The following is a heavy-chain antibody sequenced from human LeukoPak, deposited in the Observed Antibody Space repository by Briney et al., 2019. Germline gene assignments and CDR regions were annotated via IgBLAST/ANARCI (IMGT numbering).Heavy chain of an antibody. CDR2: IYYSGST. J-gene: IGHJ6*02. V-gene: IGHV4-39*02. Sequence: SEAPSLTCIVSGGSISSISSNNYHWGWIRQPPGKGLEWIGSIYYSGSTYYNPSLKSRVTISVDTSKNQFSLKLSSVTAADTALYYCAREVGVVTAHGIDVWGQGTTVTVSS. CDR3: AREVGVVTAHGIDV. CDR1: GGSISSISSNNYH. D-gene: IGHD4-23*01.